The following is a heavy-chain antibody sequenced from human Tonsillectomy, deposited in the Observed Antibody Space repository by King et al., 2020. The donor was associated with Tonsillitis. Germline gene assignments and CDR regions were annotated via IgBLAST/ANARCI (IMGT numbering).Heavy chain of an antibody. CDR2: INHSGST. V-gene: IGHV4-34*01. D-gene: IGHD3-10*01. J-gene: IGHJ4*02. CDR1: GGSFSGYY. CDR3: AREIGFGELAMDY. Sequence: HVQLQQWGAGLLKPSETLSLTCAVYGGSFSGYYWSWIRQPPGKGLAWIGEINHSGSTNYNPSLKSRVTISVDTSKNQFSLKLSSVTAADTAVYYCAREIGFGELAMDYWGQGTLVTVSS.